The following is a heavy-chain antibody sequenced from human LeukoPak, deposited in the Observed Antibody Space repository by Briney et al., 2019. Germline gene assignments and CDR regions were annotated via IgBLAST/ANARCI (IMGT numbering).Heavy chain of an antibody. V-gene: IGHV4-34*01. J-gene: IGHJ6*04. CDR3: ARVLLWFGELSGGYRMDV. CDR1: GGSFSGYY. Sequence: PSETLSLTCAVYGGSFSGYYWSWIRQPPGKGLEWIGEINHSGSTNYNPSLKSRVTISVDTSKNQFSLKLSSVTAADTAVYYCARVLLWFGELSGGYRMDVWANGTTVNVSS. D-gene: IGHD3-10*01. CDR2: INHSGST.